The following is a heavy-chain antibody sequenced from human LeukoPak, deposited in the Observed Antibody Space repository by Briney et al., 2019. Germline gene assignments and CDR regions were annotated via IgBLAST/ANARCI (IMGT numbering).Heavy chain of an antibody. CDR3: AYNRNFALDN. CDR2: IYYSGST. CDR1: GGSISSYY. Sequence: SETLSLTCTVSGGSISSYYWSWIRQPPGKGLEWIGYIYYSGSTNYNPSLKSRVTISVDTSKNQFSLKLSSVTAADTAVYFCAYNRNFALDNWGQGTLVTVSS. D-gene: IGHD1-14*01. J-gene: IGHJ4*01. V-gene: IGHV4-59*12.